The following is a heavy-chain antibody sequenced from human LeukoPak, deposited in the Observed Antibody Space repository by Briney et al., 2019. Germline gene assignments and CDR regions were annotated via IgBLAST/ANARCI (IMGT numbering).Heavy chain of an antibody. Sequence: GGSLRLSRAASGFTFSSYAMSWVRQAPGKGLECVSSIDGSIGSTYYADSVKGRFTISRDNSKNTLYLQMNSLRAEDTALYYCAKAPPYSSGWFQYYFDYWGQGTLVTVSS. D-gene: IGHD6-13*01. CDR3: AKAPPYSSGWFQYYFDY. V-gene: IGHV3-23*01. CDR2: IDGSIGST. CDR1: GFTFSSYA. J-gene: IGHJ4*02.